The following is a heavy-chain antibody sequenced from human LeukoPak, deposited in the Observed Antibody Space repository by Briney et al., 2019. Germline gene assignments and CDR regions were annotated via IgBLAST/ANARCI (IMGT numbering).Heavy chain of an antibody. Sequence: PGGSLRLSCAASGFTVSSSHMNWVRQAPGKGLEWVSSISSSSSYIYYADSVKGRFTISRDNAKNSLYLQMNSLRAEDTAVYCCARDRYDIRPREDYFHYWGQGTLVTVSS. CDR3: ARDRYDIRPREDYFHY. CDR1: GFTVSSSH. J-gene: IGHJ4*02. V-gene: IGHV3-21*01. D-gene: IGHD3-22*01. CDR2: ISSSSSYI.